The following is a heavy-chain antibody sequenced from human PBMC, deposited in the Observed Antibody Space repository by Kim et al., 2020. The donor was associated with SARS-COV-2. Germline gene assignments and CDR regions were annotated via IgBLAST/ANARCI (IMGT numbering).Heavy chain of an antibody. Sequence: SETLSLTCAVSGDSMDSPKWWTWVRQPPGRGLEWIAQIYESGSTNYNSPLESRVTISANKSRNQFSLNLTSVTAADTAVYYCASGPSIGYYDSWGQGTLV. J-gene: IGHJ4*02. CDR3: ASGPSIGYYDS. CDR2: IYESGST. V-gene: IGHV4-4*02. CDR1: GDSMDSPKW. D-gene: IGHD3-16*02.